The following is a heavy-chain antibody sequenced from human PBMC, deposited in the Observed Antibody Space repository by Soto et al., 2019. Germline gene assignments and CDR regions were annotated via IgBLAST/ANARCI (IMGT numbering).Heavy chain of an antibody. CDR3: ARAGVWAPSNFDY. CDR1: GGTFSSYA. J-gene: IGHJ4*02. D-gene: IGHD3-10*01. Sequence: ASVKVSCKASGGTFSSYAISWVRQAPGQGLEWMGGIIPIFGTANYAQKFQGRVTITADESTSTAYMELSSLRSEDTAVYYCARAGVWAPSNFDYWGQGTLVTVSS. V-gene: IGHV1-69*13. CDR2: IIPIFGTA.